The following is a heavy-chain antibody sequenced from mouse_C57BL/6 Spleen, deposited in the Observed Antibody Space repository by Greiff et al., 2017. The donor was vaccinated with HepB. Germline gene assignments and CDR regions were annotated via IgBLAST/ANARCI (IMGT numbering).Heavy chain of an antibody. CDR3: ARPWGADWYFDV. CDR1: GFTFSSYG. V-gene: IGHV5-6*01. Sequence: EVMLVESGGDLVKPGGSLKLSCAASGFTFSSYGMSWVRQTPDKRLEWVATISSGGSYTYYPDSVKGRFTISRDNAKNTLYLQMSSLKSEDTAMYYCARPWGADWYFDVWGTGTMVTVSS. J-gene: IGHJ1*03. CDR2: ISSGGSYT.